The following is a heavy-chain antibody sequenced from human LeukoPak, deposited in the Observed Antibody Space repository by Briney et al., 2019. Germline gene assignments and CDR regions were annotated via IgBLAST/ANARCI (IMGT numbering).Heavy chain of an antibody. Sequence: PGGSLRLSCAASGFTFSSFEMNWVRQAPGKGLEWVSYITSSGSTIYYADSVKGRFTISRDNAKNSLYLQMNSLRVEDTAVYYCARELENWFDLWGQGTLVTVSS. CDR2: ITSSGSTI. CDR1: GFTFSSFE. CDR3: ARELENWFDL. V-gene: IGHV3-48*03. J-gene: IGHJ5*02.